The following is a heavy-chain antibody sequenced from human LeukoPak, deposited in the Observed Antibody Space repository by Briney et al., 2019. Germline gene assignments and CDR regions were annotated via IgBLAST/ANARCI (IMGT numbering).Heavy chain of an antibody. Sequence: ASVKVSCKASGGTFSSYAISWVRQAPGQGLEWMGGIIPIFGTANYAQKFQGRVTITADESTSTAYMELSSLRSEDTAVYYCARIQVVPAAVYYYYGMDVWGQGTTVTVSS. CDR3: ARIQVVPAAVYYYYGMDV. CDR2: IIPIFGTA. CDR1: GGTFSSYA. J-gene: IGHJ6*02. D-gene: IGHD2-2*01. V-gene: IGHV1-69*13.